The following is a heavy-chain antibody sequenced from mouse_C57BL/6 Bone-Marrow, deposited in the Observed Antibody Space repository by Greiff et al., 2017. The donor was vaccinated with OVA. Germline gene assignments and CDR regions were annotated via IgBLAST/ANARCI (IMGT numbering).Heavy chain of an antibody. CDR3: AELGPYFDY. J-gene: IGHJ2*01. Sequence: QVQLKESGAEPARPGASVKMSCKASGYTFTSYTMHWVKQRPGQGLEWIGYINPSSGYTKYNQKFKDKATLTADKSSSTAYMQLSSLTSEDSAVYYCAELGPYFDYWGQGTTLTVSS. D-gene: IGHD4-1*01. CDR2: INPSSGYT. V-gene: IGHV1-4*01. CDR1: GYTFTSYT.